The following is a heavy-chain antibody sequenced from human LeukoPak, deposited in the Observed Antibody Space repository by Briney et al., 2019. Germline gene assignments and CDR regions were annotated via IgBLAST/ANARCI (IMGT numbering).Heavy chain of an antibody. Sequence: SETLSLTCTVSGGSISSYYWSWIRQPPGKGLEWIGYIYYSGSTNYNPSLKSRVTISADTSKNQFSLKLSSVTAADTAVYYCARHTIFGVVIIFDYWGQGTLVTVSS. CDR2: IYYSGST. CDR1: GGSISSYY. D-gene: IGHD3-3*01. CDR3: ARHTIFGVVIIFDY. J-gene: IGHJ4*02. V-gene: IGHV4-59*08.